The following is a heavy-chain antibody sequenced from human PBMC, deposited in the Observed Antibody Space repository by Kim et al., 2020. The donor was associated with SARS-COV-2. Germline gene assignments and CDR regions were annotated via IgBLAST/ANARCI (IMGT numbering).Heavy chain of an antibody. CDR2: IYSGGST. Sequence: GGSLRLSCAASGFTVSSNYMSWVRQAPGKGLEWVSVIYSGGSTYYADSVKGRFTISRDNSKNTLYLQMNSLRAEDTAVYYCARDGYCGGDCYSFGRGGMDVWGQGTTVTVSS. V-gene: IGHV3-53*01. CDR3: ARDGYCGGDCYSFGRGGMDV. CDR1: GFTVSSNY. D-gene: IGHD2-21*02. J-gene: IGHJ6*02.